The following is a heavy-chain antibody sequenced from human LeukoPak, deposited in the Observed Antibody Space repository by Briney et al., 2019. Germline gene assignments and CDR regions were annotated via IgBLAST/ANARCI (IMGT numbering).Heavy chain of an antibody. Sequence: PGGSLRLSCAASGFTFTSYGMTWVRQAPGKGLEWVSSISHSSSYIYYADSVKGRFTISRDNAKNSLYLQMNSLRAEDTAVYFCAKGAYYADWGQGTLVTVSS. J-gene: IGHJ4*02. V-gene: IGHV3-21*01. CDR3: AKGAYYAD. CDR2: ISHSSSYI. CDR1: GFTFTSYG. D-gene: IGHD3-3*01.